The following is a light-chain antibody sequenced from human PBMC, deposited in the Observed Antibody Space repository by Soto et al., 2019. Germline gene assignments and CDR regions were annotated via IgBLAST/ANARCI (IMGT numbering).Light chain of an antibody. CDR3: TSYGGSNNPYV. J-gene: IGLJ1*01. CDR1: SSDVATYNY. CDR2: EVG. V-gene: IGLV2-8*01. Sequence: QSALTQPPSASGSPGQSVTISCTGTSSDVATYNYVSWYQQHPGKAPKLIIYEVGNRPSGVPDRFSGSKSGNTASLTVSGLQAEDEADYYCTSYGGSNNPYVFGPGTKLTVL.